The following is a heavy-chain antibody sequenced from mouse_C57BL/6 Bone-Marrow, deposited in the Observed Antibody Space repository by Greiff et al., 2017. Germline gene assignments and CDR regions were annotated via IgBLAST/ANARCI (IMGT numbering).Heavy chain of an antibody. CDR3: ARSGYYYGSSPVYCDY. V-gene: IGHV1-54*01. CDR1: GYAFTNYL. CDR2: IKPGSGGT. D-gene: IGHD1-1*01. J-gene: IGHJ2*01. Sequence: QVQLQQSGAELVRPGTSVKVSCKASGYAFTNYLIEWVKQRPGQGLEWIGVIKPGSGGTNYNEKFKGKATLTADKSSSTAYMQLSSLTSEDSAVYFCARSGYYYGSSPVYCDYWGQGTTLTVSS.